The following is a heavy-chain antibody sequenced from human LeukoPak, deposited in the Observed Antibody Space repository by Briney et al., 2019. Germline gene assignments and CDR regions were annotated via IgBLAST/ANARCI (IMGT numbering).Heavy chain of an antibody. CDR1: GYTFTSYA. Sequence: GASVKVSCKASGYTFTSYAMHWVRQAPGQRLEWMGWINAGNGNTKYSQKFQGRVTITRDTSASTAYMELSSLRSEDTAVYYCARGYYYDSSGYYKTTWETRAFDIWGQGTMVTVSS. CDR3: ARGYYYDSSGYYKTTWETRAFDI. CDR2: INAGNGNT. V-gene: IGHV1-3*01. D-gene: IGHD3-22*01. J-gene: IGHJ3*02.